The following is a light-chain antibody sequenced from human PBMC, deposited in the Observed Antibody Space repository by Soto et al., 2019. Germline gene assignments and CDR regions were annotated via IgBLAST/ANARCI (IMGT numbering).Light chain of an antibody. J-gene: IGKJ5*01. CDR2: AAS. CDR3: QQSYSTPIT. Sequence: DIQMTQSPSSLSASVGDRVTITCRASQSISSYLNWYQQKPGKAPTLLIYAASSLQRGVPSRFSGSGSGTDFTLNISSLQPEDFATYYCQQSYSTPITFGQGTRLEIK. V-gene: IGKV1-39*01. CDR1: QSISSY.